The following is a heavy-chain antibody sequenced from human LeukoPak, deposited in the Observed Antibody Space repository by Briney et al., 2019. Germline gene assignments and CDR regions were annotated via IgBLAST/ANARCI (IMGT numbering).Heavy chain of an antibody. J-gene: IGHJ4*02. CDR1: GFTFSSYW. D-gene: IGHD5-24*01. Sequence: GGSLRLSCAASGFTFSSYWMHWVRQAPGKGLVWVSRINTDGSSTIYADSVKGRFTNSRDNAKNTLYLQMNSLRAEDTAVYYCARESGRDGYNNDSWGQGTLVTVSS. CDR3: ARESGRDGYNNDS. CDR2: INTDGSST. V-gene: IGHV3-74*01.